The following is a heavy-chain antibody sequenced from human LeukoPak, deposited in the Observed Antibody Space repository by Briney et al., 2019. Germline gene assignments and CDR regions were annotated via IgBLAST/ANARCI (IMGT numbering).Heavy chain of an antibody. V-gene: IGHV3-53*01. Sequence: GGSLRLSCAASGFTVSSNYMSWVRQAPGKGLEWVSVIYSGGSTYYADSVKGRFTISRDNSKNTLYLQMNSLRAEDTAVYYCAKDVGFYCSSTSCSTFDYWGQGTLVTVSS. CDR3: AKDVGFYCSSTSCSTFDY. D-gene: IGHD2-2*01. CDR2: IYSGGST. CDR1: GFTVSSNY. J-gene: IGHJ4*02.